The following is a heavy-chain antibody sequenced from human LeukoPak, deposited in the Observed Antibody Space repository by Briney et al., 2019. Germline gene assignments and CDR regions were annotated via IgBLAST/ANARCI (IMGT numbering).Heavy chain of an antibody. CDR1: GGSINSGSYY. V-gene: IGHV4-39*07. D-gene: IGHD6-13*01. J-gene: IGHJ5*02. CDR2: IYYSGTT. CDR3: ARVDSSSWYGRSHNWFDP. Sequence: SDTLSLTCTVSGGSINSGSYYWGWIRQPPGKGLEWIGSIYYSGTTYFNPSLKSRVTISVDTSKNRFSLQLWSVTAADTAVYYCARVDSSSWYGRSHNWFDPWGQGTLVTVSS.